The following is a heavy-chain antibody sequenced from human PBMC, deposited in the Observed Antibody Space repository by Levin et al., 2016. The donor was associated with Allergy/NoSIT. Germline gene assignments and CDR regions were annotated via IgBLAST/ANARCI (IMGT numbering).Heavy chain of an antibody. V-gene: IGHV3-23*01. CDR2: ITGSGGTT. CDR3: AKDRVQLLFIDV. Sequence: GGSLRLSCAVSGFTFSSNGMSWVRQAPGKGLEWVASITGSGGTTYYADSVKGRFSISRDNSKNTMYLQMNSLRVEDTAMYYCAKDRVQLLFIDVWGEGATVTVSS. J-gene: IGHJ6*03. D-gene: IGHD5-24*01. CDR1: GFTFSSNG.